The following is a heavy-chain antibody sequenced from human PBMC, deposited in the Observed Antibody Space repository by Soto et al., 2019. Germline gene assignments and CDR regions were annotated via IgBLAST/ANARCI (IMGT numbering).Heavy chain of an antibody. D-gene: IGHD1-1*01. CDR3: ARGRYGDY. Sequence: QVHRVQSGAEVKKPGASVKVSCKASGYTFTSYGITWVRQAPGQGLEWMGWISAHNGNTDYAQKLQGRVIMTRDTSTSTAYRELRSLISDDTAVYYCARGRYGDYWGQGALVTVSS. CDR1: GYTFTSYG. CDR2: ISAHNGNT. V-gene: IGHV1-18*01. J-gene: IGHJ4*02.